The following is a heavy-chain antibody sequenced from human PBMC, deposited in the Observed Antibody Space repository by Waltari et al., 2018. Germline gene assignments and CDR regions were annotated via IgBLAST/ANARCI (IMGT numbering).Heavy chain of an antibody. CDR2: IYHSGST. CDR3: ARDTIAAQGKYYYYYMDV. D-gene: IGHD6-6*01. J-gene: IGHJ6*03. CDR1: GGSISSGGYS. Sequence: QLQLQESGSGLVKPSQTLSLTCAVSGGSISSGGYSWSWIRQPPGKGLEWIGYIYHSGSTYYNPSLKSRVTISVDRSKNQFSLMLSSVTAADTAVYYCARDTIAAQGKYYYYYMDVWGKGTTVTISS. V-gene: IGHV4-30-2*01.